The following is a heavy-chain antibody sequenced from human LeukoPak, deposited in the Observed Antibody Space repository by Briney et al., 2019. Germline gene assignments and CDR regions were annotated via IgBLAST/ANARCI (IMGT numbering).Heavy chain of an antibody. CDR3: ATYGSGTNYRKGFDY. V-gene: IGHV3-23*01. CDR2: ISGSGGST. J-gene: IGHJ4*02. D-gene: IGHD3-10*01. Sequence: PGGSLRLSCAASGFTFSSYAMSWVRQAPGKGLEWVSAISGSGGSTYYADSVKGRFTISRDNSKNMLYLQMNSLRAGDTAVYYCATYGSGTNYRKGFDYWGQGTLVTVSS. CDR1: GFTFSSYA.